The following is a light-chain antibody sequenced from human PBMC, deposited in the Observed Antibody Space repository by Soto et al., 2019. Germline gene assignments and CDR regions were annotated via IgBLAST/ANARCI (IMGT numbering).Light chain of an antibody. CDR2: GAS. V-gene: IGKV3-20*01. J-gene: IGKJ1*01. CDR3: QQYGSSPPTWT. Sequence: EIVLTQSPDTLSLSPGERATLSCRASQSVSSSYLAWYQQKPGRAPRLLIYGASSRATGIPDRFSGSGSGTDFTLTISRLEPGDFAVYYCQQYGSSPPTWTFGQGTKVDIK. CDR1: QSVSSSY.